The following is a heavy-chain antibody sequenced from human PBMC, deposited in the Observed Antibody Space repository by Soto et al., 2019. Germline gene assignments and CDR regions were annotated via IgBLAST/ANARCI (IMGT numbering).Heavy chain of an antibody. J-gene: IGHJ4*02. D-gene: IGHD5-18*01. CDR3: AKDTRNTAMVMAY. CDR1: GFAFSTSG. Sequence: SLRLSCEASGFAFSTSGMHWVRQAPGKRPEWVAVISSDGSDKYYAGSVKGRFTISRDNSKNTLYLQMNSLRTEDTAVYYCAKDTRNTAMVMAYWGQGALVTVSS. CDR2: ISSDGSDK. V-gene: IGHV3-30*18.